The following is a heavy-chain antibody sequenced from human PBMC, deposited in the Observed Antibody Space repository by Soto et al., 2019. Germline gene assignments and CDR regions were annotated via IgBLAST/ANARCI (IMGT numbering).Heavy chain of an antibody. J-gene: IGHJ4*02. V-gene: IGHV1-8*01. CDR2: MNPYNGNT. CDR1: GYTFTNYD. D-gene: IGHD3-10*01. Sequence: GASVKVSCKASGYTFTNYDINWVRQAPGQGLEWMGWMNPYNGNTGYAQNFQGRVTMTRNTSISTAYMELSSLKSEDTAVYYCARGPGDLGYFDYWGQGAQVTAPQ. CDR3: ARGPGDLGYFDY.